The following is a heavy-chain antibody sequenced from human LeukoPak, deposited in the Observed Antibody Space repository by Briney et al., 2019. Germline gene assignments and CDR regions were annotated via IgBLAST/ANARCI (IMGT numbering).Heavy chain of an antibody. CDR2: IYVSGST. J-gene: IGHJ4*02. Sequence: PSETLSLTCTVSGGSVSSYHWSWIRQPAGKGLEWIGRIYVSGSTKYNTSLKSRVTMSLDTSKNQFSLKLTSVSAADTAVYYCARGVVWFGESSHYFDYWRQGTLVTVSS. CDR3: ARGVVWFGESSHYFDY. V-gene: IGHV4-4*07. CDR1: GGSVSSYH. D-gene: IGHD3-10*01.